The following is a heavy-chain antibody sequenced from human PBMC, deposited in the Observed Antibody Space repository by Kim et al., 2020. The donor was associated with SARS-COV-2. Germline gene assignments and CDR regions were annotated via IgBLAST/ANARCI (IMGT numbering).Heavy chain of an antibody. V-gene: IGHV3-30*04. CDR3: ARGDPKLYYYGPVYV. CDR2: ISSDGGDK. D-gene: IGHD3-10*01. Sequence: GGSLRLSCAASGFSFSNFAMHWVRQAPGKEPEWMAVISSDGGDKYYVDSVKGRFTISRDNSKNTLYLQMNSLGVEDTATFYCARGDPKLYYYGPVYVWGQGARVSVSS. J-gene: IGHJ6*02. CDR1: GFSFSNFA.